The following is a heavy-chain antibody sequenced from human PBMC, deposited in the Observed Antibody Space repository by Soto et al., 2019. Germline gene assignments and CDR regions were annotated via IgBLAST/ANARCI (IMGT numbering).Heavy chain of an antibody. CDR2: IYWDDDK. D-gene: IGHD1-1*01. Sequence: SGPTLVNHTQTLTLTCTFSGFSLTTSGVGVGWIRRPPGKALEWLALIYWDDDKRYSPSLKSRLTITKDTSKNQVVLTMTNMDPVDTATYYCAHRLEIAVTGTLDYWGQGTLVTVSS. CDR3: AHRLEIAVTGTLDY. V-gene: IGHV2-5*02. J-gene: IGHJ4*02. CDR1: GFSLTTSGVG.